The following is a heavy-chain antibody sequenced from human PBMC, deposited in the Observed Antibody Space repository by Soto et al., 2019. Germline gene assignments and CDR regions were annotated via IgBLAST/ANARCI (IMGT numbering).Heavy chain of an antibody. CDR2: IHYGGST. Sequence: QLQLQESGPALVKPSETLSLTCTVSGGSISSITYYWGWIRQSPEKGLEWIGYIHYGGSTYYNPSLESRVTISLDTSKNQFSLRLTSVNASDTGVYYCARCTPDLLQSNFWSGYYVSYFDYWGQGSLVTVSA. J-gene: IGHJ4*02. V-gene: IGHV4-39*01. D-gene: IGHD3-3*01. CDR1: GGSISSITYY. CDR3: ARCTPDLLQSNFWSGYYVSYFDY.